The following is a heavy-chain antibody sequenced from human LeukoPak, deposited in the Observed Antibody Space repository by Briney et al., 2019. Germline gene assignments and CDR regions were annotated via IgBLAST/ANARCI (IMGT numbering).Heavy chain of an antibody. Sequence: SQTLSLTCAISGDSVSSNSAAWNWIRQSPSRGLEWLGRTYYRSKWYNDYAVSVKSRITIDLDTSKNQFSLQLNSVTAADTAVYYCARPYTSDYRGAFDIWGQGTMVTVSS. V-gene: IGHV6-1*01. J-gene: IGHJ3*02. CDR2: TYYRSKWYN. CDR1: GDSVSSNSAA. CDR3: ARPYTSDYRGAFDI. D-gene: IGHD6-19*01.